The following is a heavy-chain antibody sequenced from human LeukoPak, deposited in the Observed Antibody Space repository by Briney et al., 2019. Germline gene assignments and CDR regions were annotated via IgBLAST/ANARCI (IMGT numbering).Heavy chain of an antibody. V-gene: IGHV3-23*01. CDR1: GFTIGRSA. J-gene: IGHJ4*02. Sequence: PGGSLRLSCAASGFTIGRSAMSWVRQAPGKGLEWVSGINGGGTYYANSVRGRFTISRDNSENMLYLQMNSLRAEDTAIYYCAFRSGNYYDYWGQGTLVTVSS. D-gene: IGHD1-26*01. CDR2: INGGGT. CDR3: AFRSGNYYDY.